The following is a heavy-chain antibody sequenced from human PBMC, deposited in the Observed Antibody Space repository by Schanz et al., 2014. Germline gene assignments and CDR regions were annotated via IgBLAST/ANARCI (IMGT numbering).Heavy chain of an antibody. J-gene: IGHJ3*02. CDR3: ARENLNWEAFDI. Sequence: VQLVESGGGLVQPGGSLRLSCAASGFTFSDYYMTWIRQAPGKGLEWVSYVSSNNIYTKYADSVRGRFTISRDNAKNSLYLEMTSLRGEDTAVYYCARENLNWEAFDIWGQGTVVTVSS. CDR2: VSSNNIYT. V-gene: IGHV3-11*05. CDR1: GFTFSDYY. D-gene: IGHD7-27*01.